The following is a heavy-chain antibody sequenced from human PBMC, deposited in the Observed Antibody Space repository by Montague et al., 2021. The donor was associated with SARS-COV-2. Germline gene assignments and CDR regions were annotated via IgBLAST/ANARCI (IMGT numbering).Heavy chain of an antibody. CDR1: GGSLSSSSYY. J-gene: IGHJ3*02. CDR2: INYSGST. D-gene: IGHD3-9*01. Sequence: SETLSLTCTVSGGSLSSSSYYWGWIRQPPGKRLVWIGSINYSGSTYYNPSLQSRVTISIDTSKNSFSLKLSSVTAADTAVYYCATYFDIFAGYYMDAFDIWGQGTMVTVSS. CDR3: ATYFDIFAGYYMDAFDI. V-gene: IGHV4-39*01.